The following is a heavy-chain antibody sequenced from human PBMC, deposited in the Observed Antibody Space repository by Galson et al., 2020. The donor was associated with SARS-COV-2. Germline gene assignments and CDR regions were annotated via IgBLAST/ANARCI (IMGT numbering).Heavy chain of an antibody. J-gene: IGHJ6*02. Sequence: SGPTLVKPTQTLTLTCTFSGFSLSTSGMCVSWIRQPPGKALEWLALIDWDDDKYYSTSLKTRLTISKDTSKNQVVLTMTNMDPVDTATYYCARLIVVVPAAIGGAYYYYGMDVWGQGTTVTVSS. CDR1: GFSLSTSGMC. V-gene: IGHV2-70*01. CDR3: ARLIVVVPAAIGGAYYYYGMDV. CDR2: IDWDDDK. D-gene: IGHD2-2*01.